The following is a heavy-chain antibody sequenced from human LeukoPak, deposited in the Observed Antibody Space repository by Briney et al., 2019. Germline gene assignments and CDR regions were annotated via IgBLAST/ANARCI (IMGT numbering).Heavy chain of an antibody. D-gene: IGHD3-22*01. CDR1: GFTFSSYA. Sequence: GRSLRLSCAASGFTFSSYAMHWVRQAPGKGLEWVAVISYDGSNKYYADSVKGRFTISRDNSKNTLYLQMNSLRAEDTAVYYCARRDYYDSSGYYWGQGTLVTVSS. CDR3: ARRDYYDSSGYY. V-gene: IGHV3-30-3*01. J-gene: IGHJ4*02. CDR2: ISYDGSNK.